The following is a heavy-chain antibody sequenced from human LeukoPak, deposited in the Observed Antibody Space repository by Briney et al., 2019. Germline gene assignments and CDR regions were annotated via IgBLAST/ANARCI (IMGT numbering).Heavy chain of an antibody. CDR1: GFTFSDCD. Sequence: PGGSLRLSCTASGFTFSDCDMNWFRQAPGKGLEWVSPISYRTSHIYYADSVKGRFTISRDNAKNSLYLQMDSLRAEDTAVYFCGRAFPPLRTAAAGDYWGQGTLVTVSS. J-gene: IGHJ4*02. CDR3: GRAFPPLRTAAAGDY. CDR2: ISYRTSHI. V-gene: IGHV3-21*01. D-gene: IGHD6-13*01.